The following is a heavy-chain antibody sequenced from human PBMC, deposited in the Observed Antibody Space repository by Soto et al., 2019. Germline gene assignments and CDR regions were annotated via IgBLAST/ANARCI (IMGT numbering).Heavy chain of an antibody. CDR1: GFTFSSYW. CDR2: INSDGSST. D-gene: IGHD2-2*01. CDR3: ARSEHRGVVPAAYYYYGMDV. V-gene: IGHV3-74*01. J-gene: IGHJ6*02. Sequence: HPGGSLRLSCAASGFTFSSYWMHWVRQAPGKWLVWVSRINSDGSSTSYADSVKGRFTISRDNAKNTLYLQMNSLRAEDTAVYYCARSEHRGVVPAAYYYYGMDVWGQGXTVTVYS.